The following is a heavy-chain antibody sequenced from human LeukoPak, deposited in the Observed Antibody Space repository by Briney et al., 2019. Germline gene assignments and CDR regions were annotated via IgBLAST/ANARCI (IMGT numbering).Heavy chain of an antibody. V-gene: IGHV3-9*01. CDR1: GFTFHDYA. J-gene: IGHJ4*02. CDR3: AKANCGGDCSSDY. CDR2: ISWNSDSI. Sequence: GGSLRLSCVASGFTFHDYATYWVRQAPGKGLEWVSGISWNSDSIGYADSVKGRFTISRDNAKNSLYLQMNSLRAEDTALYYCAKANCGGDCSSDYWGQGTLVTVSS. D-gene: IGHD2-21*02.